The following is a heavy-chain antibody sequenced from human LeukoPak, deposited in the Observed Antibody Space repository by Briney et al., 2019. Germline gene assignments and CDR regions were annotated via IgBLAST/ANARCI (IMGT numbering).Heavy chain of an antibody. CDR1: GFTFSTYA. Sequence: GGSLRLSCAASGFTFSTYAVSWVRLAPGKGLDWVSAISGRGGNPYYADSVKGRFSISRDNSKNTLSLQMNSLRVEDTAMYFCAKDIQLSTWGLGTMVTVSS. CDR3: AKDIQLST. J-gene: IGHJ3*01. V-gene: IGHV3-23*01. CDR2: ISGRGGNP. D-gene: IGHD5-24*01.